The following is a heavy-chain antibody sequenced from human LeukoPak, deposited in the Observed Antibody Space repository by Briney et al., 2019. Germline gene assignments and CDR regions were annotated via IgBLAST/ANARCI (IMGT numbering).Heavy chain of an antibody. CDR3: ARESVPAVAARRGLNY. J-gene: IGHJ4*02. D-gene: IGHD6-6*01. Sequence: PGASVKVSCKASGYTFTSYYMHWVRQAPGQGLEWMGWINPNSGGTNYAQKFQGRVTMTRDTSISTVYMEMSRLRSDDTAVYYCARESVPAVAARRGLNYWGQGTLVAVSS. CDR2: INPNSGGT. CDR1: GYTFTSYY. V-gene: IGHV1-2*02.